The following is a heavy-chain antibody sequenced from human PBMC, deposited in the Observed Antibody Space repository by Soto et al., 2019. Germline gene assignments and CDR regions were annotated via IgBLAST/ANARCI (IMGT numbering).Heavy chain of an antibody. D-gene: IGHD3-3*01. CDR1: GGSFSGYY. J-gene: IGHJ6*03. V-gene: IGHV4-34*01. CDR2: INHSGST. CDR3: ARGIPTMLGVVISEYYYMDG. Sequence: SETLSLTCAVYGGSFSGYYWSWIRQPPGKGLEWIGEINHSGSTNYNPSLKSRVTISVDTSKNQFSLKLSSVTAADTAVYYCARGIPTMLGVVISEYYYMDGWGKGTTVTVSS.